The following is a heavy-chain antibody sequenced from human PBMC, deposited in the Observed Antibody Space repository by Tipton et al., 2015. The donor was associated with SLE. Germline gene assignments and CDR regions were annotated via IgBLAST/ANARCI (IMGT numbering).Heavy chain of an antibody. CDR3: ARGGGIVVPAAIGSPAFDI. CDR1: GFTVSSNY. Sequence: GSLRLSCAASGFTVSSNYMSWVRQAPGKGLEWVSVIYSGGSTYYADSVKGRFTISRHNSKNTLYLQMNSLRAEDTAVYYCARGGGIVVPAAIGSPAFDIWGQGTMVTVSS. D-gene: IGHD2-2*01. J-gene: IGHJ3*02. V-gene: IGHV3-53*04. CDR2: IYSGGST.